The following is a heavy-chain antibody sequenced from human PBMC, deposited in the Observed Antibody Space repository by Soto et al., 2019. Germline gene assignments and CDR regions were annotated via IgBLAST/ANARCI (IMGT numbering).Heavy chain of an antibody. CDR1: GDFIGSDGYY. D-gene: IGHD3-10*01. CDR2: IYYSGSA. V-gene: IGHV4-30-4*01. Sequence: SETLSLTCTVSGDFIGSDGYYWNWIRQLPGKGLEWIGYIYYSGSAYYSPSLESRVTMSVDTSKNQFSLKLSSVTAADTAVYYCARARDYSSRCLDVWGQGTTVTVS. J-gene: IGHJ6*02. CDR3: ARARDYSSRCLDV.